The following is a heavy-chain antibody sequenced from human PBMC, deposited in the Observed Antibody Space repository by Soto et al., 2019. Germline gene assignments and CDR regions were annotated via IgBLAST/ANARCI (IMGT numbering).Heavy chain of an antibody. J-gene: IGHJ4*01. V-gene: IGHV3-15*07. Sequence: GGSLRLSCAASGFTFTNAWINWVRQAPGKGLEWVGRIKSKTDGGTTDYAEPVKGRFAISRDDSNNMVYLQMNSLKIEDTAVYYCTTDSYSTIIIVRFDYWGHGTLVTVAS. D-gene: IGHD3-22*01. CDR3: TTDSYSTIIIVRFDY. CDR2: IKSKTDGGTT. CDR1: GFTFTNAW.